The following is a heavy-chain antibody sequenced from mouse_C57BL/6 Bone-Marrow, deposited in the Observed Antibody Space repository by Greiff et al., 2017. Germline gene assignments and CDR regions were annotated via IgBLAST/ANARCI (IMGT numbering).Heavy chain of an antibody. Sequence: EVQLVESGGGLVQPGGSLKLSCAASGFTFSDYGMAWVRQAPRKGPEWVAFISNLAYSIYYADTVTGRFTISRENATTTLYLEMSSLRSEDTAMYYCASLTGTGAMDYWGQGTSVTVSS. CDR1: GFTFSDYG. V-gene: IGHV5-15*01. CDR3: ASLTGTGAMDY. CDR2: ISNLAYSI. J-gene: IGHJ4*01. D-gene: IGHD4-1*01.